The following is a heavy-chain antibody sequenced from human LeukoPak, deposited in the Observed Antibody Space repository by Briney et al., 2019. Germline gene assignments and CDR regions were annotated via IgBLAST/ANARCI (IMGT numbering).Heavy chain of an antibody. J-gene: IGHJ4*02. CDR1: GFTFDDYS. D-gene: IGHD6-13*01. CDR2: ISWNSGSI. CDR3: ARGNGYSTSGYVDY. V-gene: IGHV3-9*03. Sequence: GGSLRLSCAASGFTFDDYSMHWVRQAPGKGLEWVSGISWNSGSIVYADSVKGRFTISRDRTKNSLYLQMNSLRAEDMALYYCARGNGYSTSGYVDYWGQGTLVTVSS.